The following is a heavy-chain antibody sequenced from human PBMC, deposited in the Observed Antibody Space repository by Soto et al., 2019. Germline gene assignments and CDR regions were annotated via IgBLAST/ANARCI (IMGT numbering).Heavy chain of an antibody. Sequence: GASVKVSCKASGGTFSSYAISWVRQAPGQGLEWMGGIIPIFGTANYAQKFQGRVTITADKSTSTAYMELSSLRSEDTAVYYCARDSPKYPRGVMDYWGQGTLVTVSS. V-gene: IGHV1-69*06. CDR2: IIPIFGTA. CDR1: GGTFSSYA. CDR3: ARDSPKYPRGVMDY. D-gene: IGHD3-10*01. J-gene: IGHJ4*02.